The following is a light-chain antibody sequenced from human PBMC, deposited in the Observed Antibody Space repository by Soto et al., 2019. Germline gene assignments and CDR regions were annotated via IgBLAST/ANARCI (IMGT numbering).Light chain of an antibody. CDR1: QSVSSN. CDR2: GAS. J-gene: IGKJ1*01. V-gene: IGKV3-15*01. Sequence: EIVMTQSPATLSVSPGERATLSCRASQSVSSNLAWYQQKPGQAPRLLIYGASTRATGIPARFSGSGSGTEFTRTISSLQCEDFAVYYCQQYNNSPQTFGQGTKVEIK. CDR3: QQYNNSPQT.